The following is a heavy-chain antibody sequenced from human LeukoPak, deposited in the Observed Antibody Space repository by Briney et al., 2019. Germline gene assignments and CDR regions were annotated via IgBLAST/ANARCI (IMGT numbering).Heavy chain of an antibody. V-gene: IGHV3-30*18. CDR2: ISYDGSNK. CDR1: GFTFSSYG. J-gene: IGHJ4*02. Sequence: GGSLRLSCAASGFTFSSYGMHWVRQAPGKGLEWVAVISYDGSNKYYADSVKGRFTISRDNSKNTLYLQMNSLRAEDTAVYYCAKDSPRVPLDYWGQGTLVTVSS. CDR3: AKDSPRVPLDY.